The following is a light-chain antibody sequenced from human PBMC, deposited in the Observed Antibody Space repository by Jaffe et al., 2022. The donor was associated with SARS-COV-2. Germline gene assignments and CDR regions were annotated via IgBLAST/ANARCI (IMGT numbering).Light chain of an antibody. CDR1: SSDVGAYKY. J-gene: IGLJ2*01. CDR2: EVS. CDR3: SSYVGSTVV. V-gene: IGLV2-8*01. Sequence: QSALTQPPSASGSPGQSVTISCTGTSSDVGAYKYVSWYQQYPGKAPKIIIYEVSKRPSGVPDRFSGSKSGNTASLTVSGLHTEDEADYYCSSYVGSTVVFGGGTKLTVL.